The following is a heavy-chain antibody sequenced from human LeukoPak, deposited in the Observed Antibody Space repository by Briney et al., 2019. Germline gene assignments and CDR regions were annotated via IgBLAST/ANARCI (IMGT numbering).Heavy chain of an antibody. CDR2: NTPIFATV. CDR1: GGTFSNHA. V-gene: IGHV1-69*01. J-gene: IGHJ4*02. CDR3: ASNLGSCINAVCYTLNY. Sequence: SVKVSCKASGGTFSNHAITWVRQAPGQGLEWMGGNTPIFATVHYAQKFQGRVTITADESTSTAYMELSSLRSEDTAVYYCASNLGSCINAVCYTLNYWGQGTLVTVSS. D-gene: IGHD2-8*01.